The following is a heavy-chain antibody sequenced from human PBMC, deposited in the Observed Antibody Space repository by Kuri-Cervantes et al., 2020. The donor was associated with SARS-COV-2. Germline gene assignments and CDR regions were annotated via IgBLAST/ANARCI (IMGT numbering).Heavy chain of an antibody. D-gene: IGHD6-13*01. J-gene: IGHJ6*03. CDR1: GGSISSGDYY. CDR3: ARYGLSSSWGIYYYYYYMDV. V-gene: IGHV4-30-4*08. Sequence: LRLSCTVSGGSISSGDYYWSWIRQPPGKGLEWIGYIYYSGSTYYNPSLKSRVTMSVDTSKNQFSLKLSSVTAADTAVYYCARYGLSSSWGIYYYYYYMDVWGKGTTVTVSS. CDR2: IYYSGST.